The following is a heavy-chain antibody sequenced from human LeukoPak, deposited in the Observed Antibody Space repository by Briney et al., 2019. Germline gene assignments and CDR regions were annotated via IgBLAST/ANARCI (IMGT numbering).Heavy chain of an antibody. D-gene: IGHD3-9*01. Sequence: PGGSLRLFCAASGFTFSSYAMSWVRQAPGKGLEWVSAISGSGGSTYYADSVKGRFTISRDNAKNSLSLQMNSLRAEDTAVYYCASGGDRYFDWLPPSYYYYGMDVWGQGTTVTVSS. CDR1: GFTFSSYA. J-gene: IGHJ6*02. CDR3: ASGGDRYFDWLPPSYYYYGMDV. CDR2: ISGSGGST. V-gene: IGHV3-23*01.